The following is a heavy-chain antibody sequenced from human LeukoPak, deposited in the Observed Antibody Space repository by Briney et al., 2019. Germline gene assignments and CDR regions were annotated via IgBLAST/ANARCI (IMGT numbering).Heavy chain of an antibody. CDR1: GFPFSSYW. CDR2: IKEDGSEK. D-gene: IGHD3-22*01. CDR3: AREFSDYDSSGYYYRAFDI. V-gene: IGHV3-7*01. Sequence: PGGSLRLSCAASGFPFSSYWMSWVRQAPGKGLEWVANIKEDGSEKFHVGSVRGRFTISRDNAKNSLYLQMNSLRAEDTAVYYCAREFSDYDSSGYYYRAFDIWGQGTMVTVSS. J-gene: IGHJ3*02.